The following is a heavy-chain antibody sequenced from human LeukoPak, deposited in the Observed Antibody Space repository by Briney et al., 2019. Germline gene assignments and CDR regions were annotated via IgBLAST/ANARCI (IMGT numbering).Heavy chain of an antibody. Sequence: SETLSLTCAVYGGSFSGYYWSWIRQPPGKGLEWTGEINHSGSTNYNPSLKSRVTISVDTSKNQFSLKLSSVTAADTAVYYCARDPAHDFWSGYPLRGMDVWGQGTTVTVSS. D-gene: IGHD3-3*01. CDR1: GGSFSGYY. CDR2: INHSGST. J-gene: IGHJ6*02. V-gene: IGHV4-34*01. CDR3: ARDPAHDFWSGYPLRGMDV.